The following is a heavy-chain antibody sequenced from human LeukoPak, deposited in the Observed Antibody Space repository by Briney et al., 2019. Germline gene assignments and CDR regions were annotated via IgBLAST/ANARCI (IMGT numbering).Heavy chain of an antibody. CDR1: GFTFSDYW. CDR2: IKRDGSEK. CDR3: VRALVAAATPGAWFDS. Sequence: GGSLRLSCAASGFTFSDYWMTWVRQAPGKGLEWVANIKRDGSEKYYVDSLKGRFTISRDNAKNSLYLQVNSLRVEDTAVYYCVRALVAAATPGAWFDSWGQGTLVTVSS. V-gene: IGHV3-7*01. D-gene: IGHD2-15*01. J-gene: IGHJ5*01.